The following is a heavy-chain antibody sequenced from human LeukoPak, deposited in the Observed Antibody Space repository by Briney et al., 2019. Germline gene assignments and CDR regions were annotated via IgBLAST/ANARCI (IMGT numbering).Heavy chain of an antibody. V-gene: IGHV4-39*02. CDR1: GGSISRSNYY. Sequence: TSETLSLTCSVSGGSISRSNYYWGWIRQPPGKGLEWIGNIYYSGSTYYSPSLKSRVTISVDNSKNQFSLKLSSVTAADTALYFCVGDYGGDSQFYYWGQGSLVTVSS. CDR2: IYYSGST. CDR3: VGDYGGDSQFYY. D-gene: IGHD4-23*01. J-gene: IGHJ4*02.